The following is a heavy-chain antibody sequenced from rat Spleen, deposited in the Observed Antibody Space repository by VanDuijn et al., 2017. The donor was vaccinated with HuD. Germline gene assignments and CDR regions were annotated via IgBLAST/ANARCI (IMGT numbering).Heavy chain of an antibody. CDR1: GFTFSNYY. Sequence: EVQLVESGGGLVQPGKSLKLSCAASGFTFSNYYMAWVRQAPTKGLEWVAYISTGGGSTYYRDSVKGRFTISRDNAKSTLYLQMDSLRSEDTATYYCTTAGTIAAILGVMDAWGQGASVTVSS. V-gene: IGHV5-27*01. CDR2: ISTGGGST. D-gene: IGHD1-2*01. J-gene: IGHJ4*01. CDR3: TTAGTIAAILGVMDA.